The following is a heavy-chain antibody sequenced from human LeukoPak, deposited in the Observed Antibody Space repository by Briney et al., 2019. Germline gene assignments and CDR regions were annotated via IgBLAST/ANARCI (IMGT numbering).Heavy chain of an antibody. D-gene: IGHD2-15*01. Sequence: GSLRLSCAASGFRLSTYALSWVRQAPGGGLEWGAAISGSGDKTYHADSVKGRFTISKDNSENRLSLQMDSLRAEDTAVYFCAKDTTAWWYHRAYMNVWGKGTTVTVSS. J-gene: IGHJ6*03. CDR2: ISGSGDKT. V-gene: IGHV3-23*01. CDR1: GFRLSTYA. CDR3: AKDTTAWWYHRAYMNV.